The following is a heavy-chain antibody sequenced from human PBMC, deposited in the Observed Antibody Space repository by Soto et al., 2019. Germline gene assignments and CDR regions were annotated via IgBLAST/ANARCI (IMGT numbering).Heavy chain of an antibody. CDR2: IYYSGST. CDR3: ARRDGVAFDI. Sequence: QVQLQESGPGLVKPSETLSLTCTVSGGSISSYYWSWIRQPPGKGLEWIGYIYYSGSTNYNPSLXGXVXIXLDTSKNQFSLKLSSVTAADTAVYYCARRDGVAFDIWGQGTMVTVSS. V-gene: IGHV4-59*08. D-gene: IGHD3-10*01. J-gene: IGHJ3*02. CDR1: GGSISSYY.